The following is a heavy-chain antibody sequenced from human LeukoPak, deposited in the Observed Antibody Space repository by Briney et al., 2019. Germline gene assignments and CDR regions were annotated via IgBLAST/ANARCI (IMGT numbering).Heavy chain of an antibody. CDR3: ARETIFGVVILRYYYYGMDV. CDR2: IIPILGIA. CDR1: GGTFSSYA. Sequence: ASVKVSCKASGGTFSSYAISWVRQAPGQGLEWMGRIIPILGIANHAQKFQGRVTITADKSTSTAYMELSSLRSEDTAVYYCARETIFGVVILRYYYYGMDVWGQGTTVTVSS. J-gene: IGHJ6*02. D-gene: IGHD3-3*01. V-gene: IGHV1-69*04.